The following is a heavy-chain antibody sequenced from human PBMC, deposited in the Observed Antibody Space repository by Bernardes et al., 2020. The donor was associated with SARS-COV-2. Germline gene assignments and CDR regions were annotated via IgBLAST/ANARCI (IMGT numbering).Heavy chain of an antibody. CDR2: ITHSGSS. V-gene: IGHV4-34*01. D-gene: IGHD3-9*01. CDR3: ARTPDYDVLTGSYAEGYDS. J-gene: IGHJ5*01. Sequence: SETLSLTCAVYGGSFSGYCWTWIRQSPGKGLEWIGEITHSGSSNYNPSLKSLVTVSADRTKNQFSLRLTSVTAADTAVYYCARTPDYDVLTGSYAEGYDSWGQGTQVTVSS. CDR1: GGSFSGYC.